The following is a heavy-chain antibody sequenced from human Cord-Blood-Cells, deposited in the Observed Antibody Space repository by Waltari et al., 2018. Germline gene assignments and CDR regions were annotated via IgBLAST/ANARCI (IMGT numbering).Heavy chain of an antibody. CDR3: ARFGDYFDY. Sequence: QVQLQESGPGLVKPSETLSLTCTVSGGSISSYYWSWIRQPPGKGLEWIGYIYYSGSTNYNPPLTSRVTISVDTSKNQFSLKLSSVTAADTAVYYCARFGDYFDYWGQGTLVTVSS. CDR2: IYYSGST. V-gene: IGHV4-59*01. CDR1: GGSISSYY. D-gene: IGHD3-10*01. J-gene: IGHJ4*02.